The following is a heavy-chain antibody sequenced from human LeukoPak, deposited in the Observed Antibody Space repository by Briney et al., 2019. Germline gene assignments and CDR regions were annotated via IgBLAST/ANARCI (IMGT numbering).Heavy chain of an antibody. CDR3: ARDNYYDSSGSDY. CDR1: GYTFTGYY. D-gene: IGHD3-22*01. CDR2: INPNSGGT. Sequence: ASVKVSCKASGYTFTGYYMHWVRQAPGQGLEWMGWINPNSGGTNYAQKFQGRVTMTRDTSTSTAYMELSRLRSDDTAVYYCARDNYYDSSGSDYWGQGTLVTVSS. J-gene: IGHJ4*02. V-gene: IGHV1-2*02.